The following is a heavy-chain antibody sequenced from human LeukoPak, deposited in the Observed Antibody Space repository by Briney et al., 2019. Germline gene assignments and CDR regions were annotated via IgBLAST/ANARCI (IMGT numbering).Heavy chain of an antibody. D-gene: IGHD2-21*01. CDR2: ISGSGGST. CDR3: AKGLSEHGY. V-gene: IGHV3-23*01. J-gene: IGHJ4*02. CDR1: GFIFSDYA. Sequence: GGSLRLSCVASGFIFSDYAMSWVRQAPGKGLEWVSAISGSGGSTYYADSVKGRFTISRDNSKNTLYLQMNSLRAEDTAVYYCAKGLSEHGYWGQGTLVTVSS.